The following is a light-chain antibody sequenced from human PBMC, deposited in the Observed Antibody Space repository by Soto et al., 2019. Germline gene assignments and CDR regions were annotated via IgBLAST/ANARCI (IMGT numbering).Light chain of an antibody. J-gene: IGLJ2*01. CDR1: SSDVGGYNY. CDR2: EVN. V-gene: IGLV2-14*01. CDR3: SSYTFSSTPV. Sequence: QSALTQPASVSGSPGQSITISCTGTSSDVGGYNYVSWYQQHPGKAPKLLIYEVNNRPSAVSTRFSGSKSGNTASLTISGLQAEDEADYYCSSYTFSSTPVFGGGTKLTVL.